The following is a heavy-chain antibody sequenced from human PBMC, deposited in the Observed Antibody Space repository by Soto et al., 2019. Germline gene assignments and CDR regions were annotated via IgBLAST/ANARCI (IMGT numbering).Heavy chain of an antibody. CDR2: ISAYNGNT. CDR1: GYTFTSYG. J-gene: IGHJ2*01. Sequence: QVQLVQSGAEVKKPGASVKVSCTASGYTFTSYGISWVRQAPGQGLEWMGWISAYNGNTNYAQKLQDRVTMTTDSATSTAYMELRTLRSDDTAVYYCARVQGCSGGSCYSFWGVEWYFDLWGRGTLVTVSS. V-gene: IGHV1-18*01. D-gene: IGHD2-15*01. CDR3: ARVQGCSGGSCYSFWGVEWYFDL.